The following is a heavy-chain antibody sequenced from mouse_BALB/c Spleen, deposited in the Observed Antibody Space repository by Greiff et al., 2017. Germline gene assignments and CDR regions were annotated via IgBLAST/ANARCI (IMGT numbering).Heavy chain of an antibody. J-gene: IGHJ3*01. CDR2: ISYDGSN. Sequence: ESGPGLVKPSQSLSLTCSVTGYSITSGYYWNWIRQFPGNKLEWMGYISYDGSNNYNPSLKNRISITRDTSKNQFFLKLNSVTTEDTATYYCARENIITTFAYRGQETLWTVSA. V-gene: IGHV3-6*02. D-gene: IGHD2-12*01. CDR3: ARENIITTFAY. CDR1: GYSITSGYY.